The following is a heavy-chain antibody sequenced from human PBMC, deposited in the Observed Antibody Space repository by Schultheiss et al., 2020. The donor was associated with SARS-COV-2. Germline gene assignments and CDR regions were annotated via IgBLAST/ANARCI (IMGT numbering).Heavy chain of an antibody. CDR3: AKDRWSRHSWYVGLLPMDV. CDR1: GFTFDDYG. V-gene: IGHV3-20*04. Sequence: GGSLRLSCAASGFTFDDYGMSWVRQPAGKGLEWVSGINWNGGSTGYADSVKGRFTISRDNAKNSLYLQMNSLRAEDTAVYYCAKDRWSRHSWYVGLLPMDVWGQGTTVTVSS. D-gene: IGHD6-13*01. J-gene: IGHJ6*02. CDR2: INWNGGST.